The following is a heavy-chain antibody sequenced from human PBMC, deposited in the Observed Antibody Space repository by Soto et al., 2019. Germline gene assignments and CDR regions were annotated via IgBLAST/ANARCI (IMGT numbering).Heavy chain of an antibody. V-gene: IGHV4-31*03. D-gene: IGHD4-17*01. Sequence: QVQLQESGPGLVKPSQTLSLTRTVSGGSISSGGYYWSWLSQHPGKGLEWIGYIHYSGRTYYNPSLKSRVTIAVDTSKNQFSLILSSVTAADTAVYYCARDSGYGGLDYWGQGTLVTVSS. CDR1: GGSISSGGYY. CDR3: ARDSGYGGLDY. J-gene: IGHJ4*02. CDR2: IHYSGRT.